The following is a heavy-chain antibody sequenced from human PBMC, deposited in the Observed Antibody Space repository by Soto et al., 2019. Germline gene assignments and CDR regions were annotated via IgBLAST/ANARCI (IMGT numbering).Heavy chain of an antibody. Sequence: TGGSLRLSCAASGFTFSAYSMNWVRQAPGKGLEWVSYISSSGSPIYYADSVKGRFTFSRDNAKNSLYLQMSSLRAEDTAVYYCARLEYCSGGSCPDYWGQGTLVTVSS. CDR1: GFTFSAYS. CDR3: ARLEYCSGGSCPDY. J-gene: IGHJ4*02. V-gene: IGHV3-48*01. D-gene: IGHD2-15*01. CDR2: ISSSGSPI.